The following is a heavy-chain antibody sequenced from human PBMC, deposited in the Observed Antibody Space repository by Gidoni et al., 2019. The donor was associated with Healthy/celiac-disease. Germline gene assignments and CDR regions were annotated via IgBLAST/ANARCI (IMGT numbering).Heavy chain of an antibody. D-gene: IGHD3-3*01. J-gene: IGHJ5*02. CDR2: IYWNDDK. V-gene: IGHV2-5*01. CDR3: AHSYPCYDFWKGLLSAGWFDP. Sequence: QITLKESGPTLVKPTQTLTLTVTFSGCSLSPSGVGVGWIRQPPGKALEWLALIYWNDDKRYRPSLKGRLTITKDTSKNRVVLTMTNMDPVDTATYYCAHSYPCYDFWKGLLSAGWFDPWGQGTLVTVSS. CDR1: GCSLSPSGVG.